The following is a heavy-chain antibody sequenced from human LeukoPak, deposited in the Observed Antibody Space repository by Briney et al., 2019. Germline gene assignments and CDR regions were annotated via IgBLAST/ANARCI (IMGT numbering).Heavy chain of an antibody. J-gene: IGHJ4*02. Sequence: WGSLRLSCAASGFTFSSNAMSWVRQPPWKGLAGVSHINDKGGSTYYADSVRGRFTISRDNSKNTLYLQMNSLRAEETAVYYCAKGTPDIVVVPAAIVWGQGTLVTVSS. CDR1: GFTFSSNA. D-gene: IGHD2-2*01. CDR3: AKGTPDIVVVPAAIV. CDR2: INDKGGST. V-gene: IGHV3-23*01.